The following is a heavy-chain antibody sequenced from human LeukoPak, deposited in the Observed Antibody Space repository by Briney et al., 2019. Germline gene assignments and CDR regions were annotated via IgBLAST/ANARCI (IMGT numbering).Heavy chain of an antibody. CDR1: GGSVSSGSYY. V-gene: IGHV4-61*01. J-gene: IGHJ3*02. CDR3: ARFVGATTDDAFDI. CDR2: IYYSGST. D-gene: IGHD1-26*01. Sequence: SETLSLTCTVSGGSVSSGSYYWSWIRQPPGKGLEWIGYIYYSGSTNYNPSLKSRVTISVDTSKNQFSLKLSSVTAADTAVYYCARFVGATTDDAFDIWGQGTMVTVSS.